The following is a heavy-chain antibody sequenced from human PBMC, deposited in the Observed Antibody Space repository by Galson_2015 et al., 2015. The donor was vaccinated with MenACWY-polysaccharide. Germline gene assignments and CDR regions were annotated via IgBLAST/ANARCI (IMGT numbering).Heavy chain of an antibody. Sequence: SLRLSCAASGFTFSNAWMSWVRQAPGKGLEWVGRIKSKTDGGTTDYAAPVKGRFTISRDDSKNTLYLQMNSLKTEDTAVYYFTTPRQILRFLEFFYGMDVWGQGTTVTVSS. D-gene: IGHD3-3*01. CDR1: GFTFSNAW. V-gene: IGHV3-15*01. CDR2: IKSKTDGGTT. CDR3: TTPRQILRFLEFFYGMDV. J-gene: IGHJ6*02.